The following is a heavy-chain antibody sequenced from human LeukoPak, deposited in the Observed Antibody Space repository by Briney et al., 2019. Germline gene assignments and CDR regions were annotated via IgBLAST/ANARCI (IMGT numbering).Heavy chain of an antibody. CDR1: GGSISSSSYY. Sequence: SETLSLTCTVSGGSISSSSYYWGWIRQPPGKGLEWIGSIYYSGSTYYNPSLKSRVTISVDTSKNQFSLKLSSVTAADTAVYYCARHTYSSGWYRYFDYWGQGTLVTVSS. D-gene: IGHD6-19*01. CDR3: ARHTYSSGWYRYFDY. CDR2: IYYSGST. V-gene: IGHV4-39*01. J-gene: IGHJ4*02.